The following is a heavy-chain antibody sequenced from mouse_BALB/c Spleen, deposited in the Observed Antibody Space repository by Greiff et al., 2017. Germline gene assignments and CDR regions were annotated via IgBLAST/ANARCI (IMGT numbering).Heavy chain of an antibody. CDR1: GFNIKDYY. J-gene: IGHJ2*01. D-gene: IGHD3-3*01. CDR3: ALGDYFDY. Sequence: LVESGAELVRPGALVKLSCKASGFNIKDYYMHWVKQRPEQGLEWIGWIDPENGNTIYDPKFQGKASITADTSSNTAYLQLSSLTSEDTAVYYCALGDYFDYWGQGTTLKVSS. V-gene: IGHV14-1*02. CDR2: IDPENGNT.